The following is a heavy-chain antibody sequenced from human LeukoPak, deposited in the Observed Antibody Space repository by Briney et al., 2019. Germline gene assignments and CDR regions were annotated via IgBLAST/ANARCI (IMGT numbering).Heavy chain of an antibody. CDR1: GGSISSSSYY. CDR2: IYYSGST. V-gene: IGHV4-39*01. J-gene: IGHJ4*02. D-gene: IGHD4-17*01. Sequence: SETLSLTCTVSGGSISSSSYYWGWIRQPAGKGLEWIGSIYYSGSTYYNPSLKSRVTISVDTSKNQFSLKLSSVTAADTAVYYCARRLTGGYGDWYFDYWGQGTLVTVSS. CDR3: ARRLTGGYGDWYFDY.